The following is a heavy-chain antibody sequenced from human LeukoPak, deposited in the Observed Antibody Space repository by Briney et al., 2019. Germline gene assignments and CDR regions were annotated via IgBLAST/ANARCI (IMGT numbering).Heavy chain of an antibody. J-gene: IGHJ3*02. V-gene: IGHV1-2*04. D-gene: IGHD6-13*01. CDR3: ARAAAAGTSHDAFDI. Sequence: GASVKVSCKASGYTFTSYGISWVRQAPGQGLEWMGWINPNSGGTNYAQKFQGWVTMTRDTSISTAYMELSRLRSDDTAVYYCARAAAAGTSHDAFDIWGQGTMVTVSS. CDR2: INPNSGGT. CDR1: GYTFTSYG.